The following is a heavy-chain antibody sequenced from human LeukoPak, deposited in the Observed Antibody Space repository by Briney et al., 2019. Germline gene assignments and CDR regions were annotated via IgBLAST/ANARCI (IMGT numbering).Heavy chain of an antibody. Sequence: GGSLRLSCAASEFAFGSYAMTWVRLAPGKGPEWVAAISDSADNTYYTESMRGRFTISRDNSKNTLYLQMNSLRAEDTAVYYCASHRGYCSGGTCYSAFFAYWGQGTLVTVSS. CDR2: ISDSADNT. J-gene: IGHJ4*02. D-gene: IGHD2-15*01. CDR1: EFAFGSYA. V-gene: IGHV3-23*01. CDR3: ASHRGYCSGGTCYSAFFAY.